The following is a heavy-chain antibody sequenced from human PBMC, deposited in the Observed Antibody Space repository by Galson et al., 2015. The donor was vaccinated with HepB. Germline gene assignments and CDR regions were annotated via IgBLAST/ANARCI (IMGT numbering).Heavy chain of an antibody. CDR1: GYTFTSYG. V-gene: IGHV1-18*04. Sequence: SVKVPCTASGYTFTSYGISWVRQAPGQGLEWMGWISAYNGNTNYAQKLQGRVTMTTDTSTSTAYMELRSLRSDDTAVYYCARDRNWSGYYAPVWYGMDVWGQGTTVTVSS. D-gene: IGHD3-3*01. J-gene: IGHJ6*02. CDR2: ISAYNGNT. CDR3: ARDRNWSGYYAPVWYGMDV.